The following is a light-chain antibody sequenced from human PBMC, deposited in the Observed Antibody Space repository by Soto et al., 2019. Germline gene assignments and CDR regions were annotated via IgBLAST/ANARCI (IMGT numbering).Light chain of an antibody. V-gene: IGKV3-15*01. Sequence: EIEVTQSPATLSVSPGERATLSCRASQSIASYLAWYQQKPGRAPELLIHGASTRATGIPARFSGSGSGTDFTLTISSLQSEDFAVYYCQQYNNWSWTFGQGTKVDI. CDR3: QQYNNWSWT. J-gene: IGKJ1*01. CDR2: GAS. CDR1: QSIASY.